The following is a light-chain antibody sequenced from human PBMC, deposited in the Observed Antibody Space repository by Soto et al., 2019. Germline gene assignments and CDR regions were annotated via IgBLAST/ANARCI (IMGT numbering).Light chain of an antibody. CDR1: GSDVGGYNF. CDR2: GVT. J-gene: IGLJ2*01. Sequence: QSVLTQPASVSGSPRQSITISCTGTGSDVGGYNFVSWYQQHPGKAPKLIIYGVTNRPSGVSNRFSGSKSGNTASLTISGLQAEDEADYYCSSYTRSSTVVFGGGTKLTVL. V-gene: IGLV2-14*03. CDR3: SSYTRSSTVV.